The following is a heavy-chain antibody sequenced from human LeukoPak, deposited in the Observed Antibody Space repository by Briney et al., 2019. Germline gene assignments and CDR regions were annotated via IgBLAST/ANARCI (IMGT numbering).Heavy chain of an antibody. D-gene: IGHD1-14*01. V-gene: IGHV4-59*01. CDR2: MYYSGST. CDR1: GGSISSYY. Sequence: SETLSLTCTVYGGSISSYYWSWIRQPPGKGLEWIAYMYYSGSTNYNPSLKSRLTISVDTSKNQFSLKLSSVTAADTAVYYCARGTMGKNYFDYWGQGTLVTVSS. CDR3: ARGTMGKNYFDY. J-gene: IGHJ4*02.